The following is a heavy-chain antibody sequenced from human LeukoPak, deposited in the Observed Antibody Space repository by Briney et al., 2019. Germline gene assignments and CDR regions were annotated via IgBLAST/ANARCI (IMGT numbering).Heavy chain of an antibody. Sequence: ASVKVSCKASGYTFTSYAMHWVRQAPGQRLEWMGWINAGNGNTKYSQKLQGRVTMTTDTSTSTAYMELRSLRSDDTAVYYCASRSGYSYGTLDYWGQGTLVTVSS. CDR1: GYTFTSYA. D-gene: IGHD5-18*01. CDR2: INAGNGNT. CDR3: ASRSGYSYGTLDY. J-gene: IGHJ4*02. V-gene: IGHV1-3*01.